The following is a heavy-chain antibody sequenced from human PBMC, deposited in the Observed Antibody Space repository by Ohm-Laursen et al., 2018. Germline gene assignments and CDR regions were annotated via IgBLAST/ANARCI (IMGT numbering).Heavy chain of an antibody. CDR2: IYSGGST. CDR1: GFTFSSYS. D-gene: IGHD5-18*01. CDR3: ASQLWLLDAFDI. V-gene: IGHV3-53*01. Sequence: SLRLSCTASGFTFSSYSMNWVRQAPGKGLEWVSVIYSGGSTYYADSVKGRFTISRDNSKNTLYLQMNSLRAEDTAVYYCASQLWLLDAFDIWGQGTMVTVSS. J-gene: IGHJ3*02.